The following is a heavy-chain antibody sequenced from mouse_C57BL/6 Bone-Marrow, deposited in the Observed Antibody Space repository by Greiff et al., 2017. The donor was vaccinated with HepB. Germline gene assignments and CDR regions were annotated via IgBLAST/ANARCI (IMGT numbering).Heavy chain of an antibody. CDR3: ARPYGSSLYYFDY. J-gene: IGHJ2*01. CDR2: INPNNGGT. Sequence: VQLQQSGPELVKPGASVKISCKASGYTFTDYYMNWVKQSHGKSLEWIGDINPNNGGTSYNQKFKGKATLTVDKSSSTAYMELRSLTSEDSAVYYCARPYGSSLYYFDYWGQGTTLTVSS. D-gene: IGHD1-1*01. V-gene: IGHV1-26*01. CDR1: GYTFTDYY.